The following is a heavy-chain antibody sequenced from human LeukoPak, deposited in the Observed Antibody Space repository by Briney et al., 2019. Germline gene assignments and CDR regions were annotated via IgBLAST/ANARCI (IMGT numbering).Heavy chain of an antibody. D-gene: IGHD6-19*01. Sequence: SETLSLTCTVYGRSISSYYWSWIRQPPGKGLEWIGYIYYSGTTSYNPSLTSRVTMSVVTSKNQLSLRLRFVTAADTAVYYCATLPIAVAGTDYFSFDSWGQGTLVTVSS. J-gene: IGHJ4*02. CDR3: ATLPIAVAGTDYFSFDS. CDR1: GRSISSYY. CDR2: IYYSGTT. V-gene: IGHV4-59*08.